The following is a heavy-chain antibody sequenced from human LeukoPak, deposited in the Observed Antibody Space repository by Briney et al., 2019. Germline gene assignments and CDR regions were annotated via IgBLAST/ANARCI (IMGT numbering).Heavy chain of an antibody. V-gene: IGHV1-69*04. CDR1: GGTFSSYA. CDR2: IIPILGIA. Sequence: SVKVSCKASGGTFSSYAISWVRQAPGQGLEWMGRIIPILGIANYAQKFQGRVTITADKSTSTAYMELSSLRSEDTAVYYCASQRHCSGGSCRNYYYYGMDVWGQGTTVTVSS. CDR3: ASQRHCSGGSCRNYYYYGMDV. D-gene: IGHD2-15*01. J-gene: IGHJ6*02.